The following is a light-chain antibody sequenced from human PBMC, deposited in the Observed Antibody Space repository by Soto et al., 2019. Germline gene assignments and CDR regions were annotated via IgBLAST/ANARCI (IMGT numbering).Light chain of an antibody. CDR3: AAWDDSLNGYV. Sequence: QSVLTQPPSASGTPGQRVTISCSGSSSNIGSKTVNWYQQLPGTAPKLLIYTNDQRPSGVPDRFSGSKSGTSASLAISGLQFEDEADYYCAAWDDSLNGYVFGTGTMLTVL. J-gene: IGLJ1*01. CDR2: TND. CDR1: SSNIGSKT. V-gene: IGLV1-44*01.